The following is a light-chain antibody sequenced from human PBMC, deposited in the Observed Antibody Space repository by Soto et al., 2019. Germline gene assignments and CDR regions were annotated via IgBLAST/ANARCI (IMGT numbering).Light chain of an antibody. CDR2: GAS. CDR1: QSVSSN. V-gene: IGKV3-15*01. CDR3: QQYNNWPPLT. Sequence: EIVMTQSPATLSVSPAERATLSCRASQSVSSNLAWYQQKPGQAPRLLIYGASTRATGIPARFSGSGSGTEFTLTISSLQSEYFAVYYCQQYNNWPPLTFGGGTKVEIK. J-gene: IGKJ4*01.